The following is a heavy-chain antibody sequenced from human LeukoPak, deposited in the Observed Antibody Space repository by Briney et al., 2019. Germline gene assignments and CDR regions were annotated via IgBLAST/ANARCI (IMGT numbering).Heavy chain of an antibody. V-gene: IGHV4-38-2*02. CDR1: GSSISSAYY. CDR2: IYHSENT. J-gene: IGHJ6*03. CDR3: AKEITGGLYYMDV. Sequence: SETLSLTCAVSGSSISSAYYWGWIRQPPGKGLEWIASIYHSENTYYNPPLKSRVTISLDTSKNQFSLKLSSVTAADTAVYYCAKEITGGLYYMDVWGKGTTVTVSS. D-gene: IGHD3-10*01.